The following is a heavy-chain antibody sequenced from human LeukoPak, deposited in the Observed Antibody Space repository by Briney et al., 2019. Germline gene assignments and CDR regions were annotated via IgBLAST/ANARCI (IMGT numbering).Heavy chain of an antibody. Sequence: GGPREISVKGSGSRFIRYWISGVGQMPGKGREGMGRIDPSHSYTNYSPSFQGHVTISANKSISTAYLQWSILKTSDTAMYSCAKLVGYSSGRGYFDYWGQGTLVTVSS. D-gene: IGHD6-19*01. CDR2: IDPSHSYT. V-gene: IGHV5-10-1*01. J-gene: IGHJ4*02. CDR1: GSRFIRYW. CDR3: AKLVGYSSGRGYFDY.